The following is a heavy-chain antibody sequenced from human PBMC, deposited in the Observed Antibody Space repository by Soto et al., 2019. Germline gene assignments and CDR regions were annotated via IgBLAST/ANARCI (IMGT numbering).Heavy chain of an antibody. V-gene: IGHV3-73*01. Sequence: EVQLVESGGGLVQPGGSLKLSCAASGFTFSGSAMHWVRQASGKGLEWVGLIRSKANNYATAYGASVKGRFTISRDDSKNTAYLQMNSLKTEDTAVYYCSRQASDFWSGKPQYYMDVWGKGTTVTVSS. D-gene: IGHD3-3*01. CDR1: GFTFSGSA. CDR3: SRQASDFWSGKPQYYMDV. J-gene: IGHJ6*03. CDR2: IRSKANNYAT.